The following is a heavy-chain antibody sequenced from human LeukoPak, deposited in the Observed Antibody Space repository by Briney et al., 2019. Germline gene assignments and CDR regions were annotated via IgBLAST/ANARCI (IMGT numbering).Heavy chain of an antibody. CDR1: GYTLTGYY. Sequence: RASVKVSCKASGYTLTGYYMHWVRQAPGQGLEWMGWINPNSGGTNYAQKFQGRVTMTRDTSISTAYMELSRLRSDDTAVYYCASLPPLRRYDRGYYMDVWGKGTTVAVSS. J-gene: IGHJ6*03. CDR3: ASLPPLRRYDRGYYMDV. D-gene: IGHD3-22*01. CDR2: INPNSGGT. V-gene: IGHV1-2*02.